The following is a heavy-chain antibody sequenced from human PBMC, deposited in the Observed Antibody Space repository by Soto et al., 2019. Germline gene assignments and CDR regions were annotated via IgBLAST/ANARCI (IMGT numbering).Heavy chain of an antibody. V-gene: IGHV1-69*13. CDR3: ARDILPINNWFDP. CDR2: IIPIFGTA. CDR1: GGTFSSYA. Sequence: SVKVSCKASGGTFSSYAISWVRQAPGQGLEWMGGIIPIFGTANYAQKFQGRVTITADESTSTAYMELSSLRSEDTAVYYCARDILPINNWFDPWGQGTLVTVSS. J-gene: IGHJ5*02.